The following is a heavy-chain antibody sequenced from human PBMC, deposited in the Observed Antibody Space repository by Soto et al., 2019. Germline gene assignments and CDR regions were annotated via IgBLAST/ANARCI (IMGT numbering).Heavy chain of an antibody. CDR1: GYSFTSYW. CDR3: ARHEDGYNSFACMDV. V-gene: IGHV5-51*01. Sequence: GESLKISCKGSGYSFTSYWIGWVRQMPGKGLEWMGIIYPGDSDTRYSPSFQGQVTISADKSISTAYLQWSSLKASDTAMYYCARHEDGYNSFACMDVWGQGTTVTVSS. D-gene: IGHD5-12*01. CDR2: IYPGDSDT. J-gene: IGHJ6*02.